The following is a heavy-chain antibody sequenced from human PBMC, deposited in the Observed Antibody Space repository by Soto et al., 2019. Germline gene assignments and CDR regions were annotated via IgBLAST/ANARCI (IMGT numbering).Heavy chain of an antibody. CDR2: IIPILGIA. CDR1: GGTFSSDT. J-gene: IGHJ4*02. D-gene: IGHD5-12*01. V-gene: IGHV1-69*08. Sequence: QVQLVQSGAEVKKPGSSVKVSCKASGGTFSSDTISWVRQAPGHGLEWMGRIIPILGIANYAQKFQGRVTSTAAKSTSTAYMDLSSLRSEDPAVYYCARDGYCGYDYGYWGQGTLVTVS. CDR3: ARDGYCGYDYGY.